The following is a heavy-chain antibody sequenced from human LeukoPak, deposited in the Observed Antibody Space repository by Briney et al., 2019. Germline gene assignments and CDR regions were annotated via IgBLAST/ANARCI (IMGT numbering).Heavy chain of an antibody. CDR2: INSDGSST. Sequence: TGGSLRLSCAASGFTFSSYWMHWVRQAPGKGLVWVSRINSDGSSTSYADSVKGRFTISRDNAKNTLYLQMNSLRAGDTAVYYCARGVRGYYDSSGTEQYWGQGTLVTVSS. CDR1: GFTFSSYW. J-gene: IGHJ4*02. V-gene: IGHV3-74*01. D-gene: IGHD3-22*01. CDR3: ARGVRGYYDSSGTEQY.